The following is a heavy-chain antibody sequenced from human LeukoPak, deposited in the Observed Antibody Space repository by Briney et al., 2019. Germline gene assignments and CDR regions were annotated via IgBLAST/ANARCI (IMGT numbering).Heavy chain of an antibody. CDR1: GGSFRNTNYY. V-gene: IGHV4-39*01. D-gene: IGHD1-26*01. CDR2: IYYSGST. Sequence: PSETLSLTCTVSGGSFRNTNYYWGWIRQPPGKGLEWIGSIYYSGSTYYSASLKSRVTTSVDTSKNQFALKLSSVTAADTAVYYCARIVFRYSGTYYNFDSWGQGTLVTVSS. CDR3: ARIVFRYSGTYYNFDS. J-gene: IGHJ4*02.